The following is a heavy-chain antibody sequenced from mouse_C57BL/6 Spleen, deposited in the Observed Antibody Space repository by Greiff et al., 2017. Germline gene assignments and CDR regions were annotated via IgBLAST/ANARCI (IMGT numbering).Heavy chain of an antibody. CDR3: ARDRAYGSSYAMDY. J-gene: IGHJ4*01. CDR1: GFTFSDYY. Sequence: EVKLMESEGGLVQPGSSMKLSCTASGFTFSDYYMAWVRQVPEKGLEWVANINYDGSSTYYLDSLKSRFIISRDNAKNILYLQMSSLKSEDTATYYCARDRAYGSSYAMDYWGQGTSVTVSS. D-gene: IGHD1-1*01. CDR2: INYDGSST. V-gene: IGHV5-16*01.